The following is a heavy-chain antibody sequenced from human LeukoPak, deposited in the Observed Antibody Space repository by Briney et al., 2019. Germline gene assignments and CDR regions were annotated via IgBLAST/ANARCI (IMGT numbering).Heavy chain of an antibody. D-gene: IGHD3-22*01. CDR1: XGTFSSYA. CDR2: IIPIFGTA. CDR3: ARQRLAYYYDSSGYPFDY. V-gene: IGHV1-69*05. J-gene: IGHJ4*02. Sequence: AXXGTFSSYAMXWVRQAPGQGLEXMGRIIPIFGTANYAQKFQGRVTITTDESTSTAYMELSSLRSEDTAVYYCARQRLAYYYDSSGYPFDYWGQGTLVTVSS.